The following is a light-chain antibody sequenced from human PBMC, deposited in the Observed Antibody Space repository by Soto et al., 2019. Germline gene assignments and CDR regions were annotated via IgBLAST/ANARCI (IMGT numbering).Light chain of an antibody. CDR3: SSYAGSNNPWV. V-gene: IGLV2-8*01. Sequence: QSALTQPPSASGSPGQSVTISCTGTNSDVGGYNYVSWYQQHPGKAPKLMIDEVSKRPSGVPDRFSGSKSGNTASLTVSGLQAEDEADYYCSSYAGSNNPWVFGGGTKLTVL. CDR2: EVS. J-gene: IGLJ3*02. CDR1: NSDVGGYNY.